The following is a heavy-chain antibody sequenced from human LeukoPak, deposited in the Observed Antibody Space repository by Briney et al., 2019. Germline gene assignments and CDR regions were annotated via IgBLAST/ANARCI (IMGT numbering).Heavy chain of an antibody. Sequence: GGSLRLSCAASGFIFSTYAMSWVRQAPGKGLGWVSGISSSGGSTYYADSVKGRFTISRDNSKNTLYLQMNTLRVEDTAVFYCAKVRDGRSTGGTYYYYMDVWGEGTTVTVSS. D-gene: IGHD1-26*01. V-gene: IGHV3-23*01. CDR3: AKVRDGRSTGGTYYYYMDV. CDR2: ISSSGGST. CDR1: GFIFSTYA. J-gene: IGHJ6*03.